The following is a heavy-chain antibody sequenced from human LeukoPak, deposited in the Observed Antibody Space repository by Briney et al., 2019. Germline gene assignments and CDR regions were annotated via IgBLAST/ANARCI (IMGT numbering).Heavy chain of an antibody. V-gene: IGHV3-7*01. Sequence: PGGSLRLSCTVSGFTVSSNSMSWVRQAPGKGLEWVANIKQDGSEKFYVDSVKGRFTISRDNAKNSLFLHMNSLRAEDTAVYYCARAWPGRFDYWGQGTLVTVSS. D-gene: IGHD1-14*01. CDR2: IKQDGSEK. J-gene: IGHJ4*02. CDR3: ARAWPGRFDY. CDR1: GFTVSSNS.